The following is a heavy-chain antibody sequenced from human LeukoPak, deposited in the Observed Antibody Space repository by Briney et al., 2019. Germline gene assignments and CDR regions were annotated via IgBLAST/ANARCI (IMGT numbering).Heavy chain of an antibody. CDR1: SASISSGGYY. Sequence: SETLSLTCTVSSASISSGGYYWSWIRQPPGKGLEWIAYILYSGTTYNNPSLKSRLTISMNTSKNQLSLTLSSVTAADTAVYYCARADPGDAFDIWGQGTMVTVSS. V-gene: IGHV4-30-4*08. CDR2: ILYSGTT. CDR3: ARADPGDAFDI. J-gene: IGHJ3*02.